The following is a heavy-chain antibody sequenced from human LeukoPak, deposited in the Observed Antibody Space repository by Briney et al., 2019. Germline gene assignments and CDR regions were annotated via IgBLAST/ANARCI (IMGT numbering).Heavy chain of an antibody. J-gene: IGHJ4*02. CDR3: ARGLLPRGLAVAWGLGY. Sequence: YYADSVKGRFTFSRDNSKNTLYQKNSLKAEDTAVYYCARGLLPRGLAVAWGLGYWGQGTLLTVSS. V-gene: IGHV3-30*01. D-gene: IGHD6-19*01.